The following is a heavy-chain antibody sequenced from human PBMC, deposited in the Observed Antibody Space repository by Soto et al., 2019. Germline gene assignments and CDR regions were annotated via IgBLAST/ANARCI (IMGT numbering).Heavy chain of an antibody. Sequence: SETLSLTCAVYCGSFSGYYWSWIRQPPGKGLEWIGEINHSGSTNYNPSLKSRLTISVDTSKNQFSLKLSSVTAADTAEYYCASKDGTTYNWFDPWGQGTLVTVSS. CDR2: INHSGST. CDR1: CGSFSGYY. J-gene: IGHJ5*02. V-gene: IGHV4-34*01. CDR3: ASKDGTTYNWFDP.